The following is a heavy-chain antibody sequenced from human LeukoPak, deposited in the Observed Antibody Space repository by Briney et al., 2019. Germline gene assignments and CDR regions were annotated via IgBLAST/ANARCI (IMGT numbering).Heavy chain of an antibody. D-gene: IGHD7-27*01. V-gene: IGHV4-59*01. CDR3: ARGPHWDPHFDY. Sequence: ASETLSLTCTVSGGSISSYYWSWIRQPPGKGLEWIGYIYYSGSTNYNPSLKSRVTISVDTSKNQFSLKLSSVTAADTAVYYCARGPHWDPHFDYWGQGTLVTVSS. CDR1: GGSISSYY. J-gene: IGHJ4*02. CDR2: IYYSGST.